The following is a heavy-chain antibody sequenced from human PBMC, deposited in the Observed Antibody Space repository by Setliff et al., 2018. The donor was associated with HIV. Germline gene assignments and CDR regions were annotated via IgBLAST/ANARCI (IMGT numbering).Heavy chain of an antibody. D-gene: IGHD3-10*01. J-gene: IGHJ6*02. CDR3: ARNVYGSGSYYRPYCYGMDV. V-gene: IGHV1-69*13. Sequence: SVKVSCKASGGTFSSYAISWVRQAPGQGLEWMGGIIPIFGTANYAQKFQGRVTITADESTSTAYMELSSLGSEDTAVYYCARNVYGSGSYYRPYCYGMDVWGQGTTVTVSS. CDR2: IIPIFGTA. CDR1: GGTFSSYA.